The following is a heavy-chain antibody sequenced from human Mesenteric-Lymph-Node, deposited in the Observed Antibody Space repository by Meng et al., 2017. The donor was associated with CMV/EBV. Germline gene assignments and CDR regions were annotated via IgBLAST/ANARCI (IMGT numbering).Heavy chain of an antibody. CDR3: ARALRFWEWQEYYFDY. D-gene: IGHD3-3*01. J-gene: IGHJ4*02. V-gene: IGHV3-7*01. Sequence: FTCGSDWMNWVRKTPGKGLEWVANIKEDGSEKYYVDAGKGRFTISRDNAKNSLYLQMNSLGVEETAGYYCARALRFWEWQEYYFDYWGQGTLVTVSS. CDR1: FTCGSDW. CDR2: IKEDGSEK.